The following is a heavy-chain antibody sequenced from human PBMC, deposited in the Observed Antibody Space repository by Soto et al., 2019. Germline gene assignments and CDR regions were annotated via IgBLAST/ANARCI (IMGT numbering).Heavy chain of an antibody. CDR3: ARIGIEIYYFDY. V-gene: IGHV1-69*06. CDR1: GGTFSSYA. CDR2: ISANIGTT. D-gene: IGHD3-3*02. J-gene: IGHJ4*02. Sequence: SVKVSCKASGGTFSSYAISWVRQAPGQGLEWMGGISANIGTTNYAQKFQGRVTMTADKSTSTAYMELRSLRSDDTAVYYCARIGIEIYYFDYWGQGTLVTVAS.